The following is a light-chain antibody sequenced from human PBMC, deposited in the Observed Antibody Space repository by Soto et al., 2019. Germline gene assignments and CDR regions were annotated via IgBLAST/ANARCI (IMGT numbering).Light chain of an antibody. CDR2: DAS. CDR1: QSISTW. Sequence: DIQLTQSPSTLSASLGDRVTITCRASQSISTWLAWYQQKPGKAPKLLVYDASNLESGVPPRFSGSGSGTDFTLTISCLQSEDFATYYCQQYYSFPYTFGQGTKVDIK. V-gene: IGKV1-5*01. J-gene: IGKJ2*01. CDR3: QQYYSFPYT.